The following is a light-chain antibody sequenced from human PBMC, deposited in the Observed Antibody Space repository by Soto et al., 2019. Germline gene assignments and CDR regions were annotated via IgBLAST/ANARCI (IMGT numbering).Light chain of an antibody. V-gene: IGLV1-40*01. CDR1: SSNFGAGYD. Sequence: SAQSGQPAVSGAPGQKVTISCTGSSSNFGAGYDVHWYQQLLGTAPKLLIYGNNNRPSGVPDRFSGSKSGTSASLAITGLQAEDEAEYYCQSYDSSLSGSVFGTGTKVTVL. CDR3: QSYDSSLSGSV. CDR2: GNN. J-gene: IGLJ1*01.